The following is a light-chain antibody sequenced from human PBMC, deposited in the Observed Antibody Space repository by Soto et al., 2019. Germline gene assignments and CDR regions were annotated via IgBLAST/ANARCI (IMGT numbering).Light chain of an antibody. J-gene: IGKJ1*01. Sequence: EIVLTQSPGTLSLSPGERATLSCRASQSVGSNYLAWYQQKPGQAPRLLIYGASSRATGTPDRFSGSGSGTDFTLTISRLEPEDFAVYHCQQYITAPETFGQGTNVDIK. CDR3: QQYITAPET. CDR2: GAS. CDR1: QSVGSNY. V-gene: IGKV3-20*01.